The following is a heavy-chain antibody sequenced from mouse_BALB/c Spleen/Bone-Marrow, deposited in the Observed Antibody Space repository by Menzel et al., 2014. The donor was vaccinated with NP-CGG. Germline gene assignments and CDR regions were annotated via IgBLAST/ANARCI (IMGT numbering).Heavy chain of an antibody. D-gene: IGHD3-3*01. J-gene: IGHJ2*01. CDR3: ARGGLHYFDY. V-gene: IGHV1S41*01. Sequence: DLVKPGASVKLSCKASGYTFTSYWINWIKQRPGQGLEWIGRIAPGSGSTYYNEMFKGKATLIVDTSSSTAYIQPSSLSPEDSAVYFCARGGLHYFDYWGQGTTLTVSS. CDR1: GYTFTSYW. CDR2: IAPGSGST.